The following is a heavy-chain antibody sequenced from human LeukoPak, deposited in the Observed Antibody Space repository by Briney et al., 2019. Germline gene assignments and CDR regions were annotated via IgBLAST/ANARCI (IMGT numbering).Heavy chain of an antibody. CDR1: GFTFDTYA. V-gene: IGHV3-30*02. D-gene: IGHD4-23*01. Sequence: GGSLRLSCAASGFTFDTYAMHWVRQAPGKGLEWVSFIRYDATEKYYADSVKGRFTISRDNSKNTLYLEMNSLRFEDTAVYYCARALVGSVVTPVDYWGQGTLVTVSS. CDR3: ARALVGSVVTPVDY. J-gene: IGHJ4*02. CDR2: IRYDATEK.